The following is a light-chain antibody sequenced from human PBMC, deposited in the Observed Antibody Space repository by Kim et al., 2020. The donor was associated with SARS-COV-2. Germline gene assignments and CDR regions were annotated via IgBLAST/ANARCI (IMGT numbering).Light chain of an antibody. Sequence: IVLWQSPGTLSLSPGDRATLSCRASQGVSNYLAWYQQKPGQAPRLLIDEASKRAAGIPARFSGSGSGTDFTLTISRLEPGDSAVYFCQQRGSFGQGTRLELK. V-gene: IGKV3-11*01. CDR3: QQRGS. CDR1: QGVSNY. CDR2: EAS. J-gene: IGKJ5*01.